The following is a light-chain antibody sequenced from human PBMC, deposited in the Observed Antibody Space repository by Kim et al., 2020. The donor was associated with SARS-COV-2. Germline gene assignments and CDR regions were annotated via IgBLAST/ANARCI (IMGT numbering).Light chain of an antibody. Sequence: GKTVTISGSGSGGNIAINYVKWDQQRPGSSPITVIYEDNQRPSRVPDRFSGSIDSSSNSAALTISGLKTEDEADYYCQSYDGSRGVFGGGTQLTVL. CDR3: QSYDGSRGV. CDR1: GGNIAINY. J-gene: IGLJ3*02. CDR2: EDN. V-gene: IGLV6-57*01.